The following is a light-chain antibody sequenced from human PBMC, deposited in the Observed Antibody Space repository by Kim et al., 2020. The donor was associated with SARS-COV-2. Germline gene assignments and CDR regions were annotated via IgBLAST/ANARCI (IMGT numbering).Light chain of an antibody. V-gene: IGLV1-40*01. J-gene: IGLJ3*02. Sequence: QRGPTSCTGSNSNSGAGSDVHGYQQLPGTAPKLLIVDNSNRPSGVPDRFSDSKSDTSASLAIAGLQAEDEADYYCQSYDNSLSAWVFGGGTQLTVL. CDR3: QSYDNSLSAWV. CDR1: NSNSGAGSD. CDR2: DNS.